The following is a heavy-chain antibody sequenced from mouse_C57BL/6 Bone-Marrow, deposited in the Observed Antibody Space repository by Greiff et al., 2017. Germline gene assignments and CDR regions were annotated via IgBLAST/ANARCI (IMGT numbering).Heavy chain of an antibody. CDR3: SSFDGNYFDF. CDR2: IDPEIGDT. J-gene: IGHJ2*01. Sequence: VQLQQSGAELVRPGASVKLSCTASGFNIKDDYIHWVKQRPEQGLEWIGWIDPEIGDTEYASKFQGKATITSDTSSNKAYLPLSSLTSEDTAVYYCSSFDGNYFDFWGQGTPLTVAS. D-gene: IGHD2-3*01. V-gene: IGHV14-4*01. CDR1: GFNIKDDY.